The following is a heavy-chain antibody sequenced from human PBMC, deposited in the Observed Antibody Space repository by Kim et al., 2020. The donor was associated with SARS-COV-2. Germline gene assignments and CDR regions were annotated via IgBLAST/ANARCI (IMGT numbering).Heavy chain of an antibody. D-gene: IGHD6-19*01. J-gene: IGHJ4*02. V-gene: IGHV4-59*01. Sequence: NPSLYSRVTISVDTSKNQFSLKLSSVTAADTAVYYCARVKEGYTSGWYEDYWGQGTLVTVSS. CDR3: ARVKEGYTSGWYEDY.